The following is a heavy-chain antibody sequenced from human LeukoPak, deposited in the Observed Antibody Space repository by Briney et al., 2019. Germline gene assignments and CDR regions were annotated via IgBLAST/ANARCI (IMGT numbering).Heavy chain of an antibody. Sequence: PGGSLRLSYAASGLDFSNYGMHWVRQAPGKGLQWVSTIWFDGTNKYYAESVKGRFSISRDNSRHILDLQMNSLRADDSAVYYCAATRTGRDSYFFYYMDVWGKGTTVTVSS. D-gene: IGHD3-10*01. CDR2: IWFDGTNK. V-gene: IGHV3-33*01. CDR1: GLDFSNYG. J-gene: IGHJ6*03. CDR3: AATRTGRDSYFFYYMDV.